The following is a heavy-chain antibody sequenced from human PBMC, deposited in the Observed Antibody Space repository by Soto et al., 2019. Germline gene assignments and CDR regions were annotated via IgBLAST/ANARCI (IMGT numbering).Heavy chain of an antibody. J-gene: IGHJ5*02. CDR3: ARDGLDLISSSWYGDIRFDP. CDR1: GYTFTGYY. CDR2: INPNSGGT. D-gene: IGHD6-13*01. V-gene: IGHV1-2*04. Sequence: QVQLVQSGAEVKKPGASVKVSCKASGYTFTGYYMHWVRQAPGQGLEWMGWINPNSGGTNYAQKFQGWVTMTRDTSISTAYMELSRLRSDNTAVYYCARDGLDLISSSWYGDIRFDPWGQGTLVTVSS.